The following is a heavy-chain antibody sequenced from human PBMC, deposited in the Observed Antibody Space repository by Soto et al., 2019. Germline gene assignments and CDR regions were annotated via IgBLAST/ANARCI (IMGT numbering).Heavy chain of an antibody. Sequence: GGSLRLSCAASGFTFSSYGMHWVRQAPGKGLEWVAVISYDGSNKYYADSVKGRFTISRDNSKNTLYLQMNSLRAEDTAVYYCAKERYYYDSSGIDAFDIWGQGTMVTVSS. D-gene: IGHD3-22*01. CDR2: ISYDGSNK. CDR1: GFTFSSYG. CDR3: AKERYYYDSSGIDAFDI. J-gene: IGHJ3*02. V-gene: IGHV3-30*18.